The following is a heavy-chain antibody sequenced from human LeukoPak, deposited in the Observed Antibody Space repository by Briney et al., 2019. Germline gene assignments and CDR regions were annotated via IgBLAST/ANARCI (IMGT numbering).Heavy chain of an antibody. CDR3: ARGDGLGITMVRGVIVDDY. V-gene: IGHV1-8*01. Sequence: ASVKVSCKASGYTFTSYDINWVRQATGQGLEWMGWMNPNSGNTGYAQKLQGRVTMTTDTSTSTAYMELRSLRSDDTAVYYCARGDGLGITMVRGVIVDDYWGQGTLVTVSS. J-gene: IGHJ4*02. D-gene: IGHD3-10*01. CDR2: MNPNSGNT. CDR1: GYTFTSYD.